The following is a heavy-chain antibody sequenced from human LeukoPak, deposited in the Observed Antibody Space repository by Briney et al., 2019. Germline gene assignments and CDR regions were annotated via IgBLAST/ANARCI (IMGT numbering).Heavy chain of an antibody. V-gene: IGHV4-39*07. Sequence: SETLSLTCTVSGGSISSSSYYWGWIRQPPGKGLEWIGSIYYSGSTYYNPSLKSRVTISVDTSKNQFSLKLSSVTAADTAVYYCAIDKPQGDAFDIWGQGTMVTVSS. CDR2: IYYSGST. D-gene: IGHD3-9*01. CDR1: GGSISSSSYY. J-gene: IGHJ3*02. CDR3: AIDKPQGDAFDI.